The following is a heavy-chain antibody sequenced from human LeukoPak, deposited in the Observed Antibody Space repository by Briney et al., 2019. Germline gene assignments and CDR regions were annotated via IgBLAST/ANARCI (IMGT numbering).Heavy chain of an antibody. V-gene: IGHV3-21*01. CDR2: ISSSSSYI. CDR1: GFTFSSYS. CDR3: ARDQNYDFLEMFNNWFDP. D-gene: IGHD3-3*01. J-gene: IGHJ5*02. Sequence: KSGGSLRLSCAASGFTFSSYSMIWVRQAPGKGREWVSPISSSSSYIYYADSVKGRFTISRDKAKNSLYLQMNSLRAEDTAVYYCARDQNYDFLEMFNNWFDPWGQGTLVTVSS.